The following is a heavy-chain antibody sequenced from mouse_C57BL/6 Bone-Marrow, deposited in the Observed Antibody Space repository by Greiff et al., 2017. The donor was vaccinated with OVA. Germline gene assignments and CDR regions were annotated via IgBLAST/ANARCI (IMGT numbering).Heavy chain of an antibody. V-gene: IGHV5-4*01. CDR1: GFTFSSYA. D-gene: IGHD2-13*01. CDR2: ISDGGSYT. Sequence: EVQLQESGGGLVKPGGSLKLSCAASGFTFSSYAMSWVRQTPEKRLEWVATISDGGSYTYYPDNVKGRFTISRDNAKNTLYLQMSHLKSEDTAMYYCSRDERLERPFDYWGKGTTLTVST. J-gene: IGHJ2*01. CDR3: SRDERLERPFDY.